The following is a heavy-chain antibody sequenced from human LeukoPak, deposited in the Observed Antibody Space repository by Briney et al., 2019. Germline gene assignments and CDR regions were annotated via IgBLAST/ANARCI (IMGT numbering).Heavy chain of an antibody. CDR3: ARHRGIAVAGPRFDY. Sequence: SETLSLTCTVSGGSISSYYWSWIQQPAGKGLEWIGRIYSSGSTNYNPSLKSRVTMSVDTSKNQFSLKLSSVTAADTAVYYCARHRGIAVAGPRFDYWGQGTLVTVSS. D-gene: IGHD6-13*01. CDR1: GGSISSYY. CDR2: IYSSGST. J-gene: IGHJ4*02. V-gene: IGHV4-4*07.